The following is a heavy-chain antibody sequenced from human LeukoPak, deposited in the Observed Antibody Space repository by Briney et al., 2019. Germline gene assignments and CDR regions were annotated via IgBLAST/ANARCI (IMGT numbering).Heavy chain of an antibody. Sequence: GGSLRLSCAASGFTFSSYAMTWVRQAPGKGLEWVSAIGGSGDSTYYADSVKGRFTISRDNSKNTLYLQMNRLRAEDTAVYYCAKDSSVVPAADDAFDIWGQGTMVTVSS. V-gene: IGHV3-23*01. CDR3: AKDSSVVPAADDAFDI. CDR1: GFTFSSYA. D-gene: IGHD2-2*01. J-gene: IGHJ3*02. CDR2: IGGSGDST.